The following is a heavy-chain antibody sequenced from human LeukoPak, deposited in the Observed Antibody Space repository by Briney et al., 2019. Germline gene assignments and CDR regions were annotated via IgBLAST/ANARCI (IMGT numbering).Heavy chain of an antibody. Sequence: PSETLSLTCTVSGGSISSSSYHWGWIRQPPGKGLEWIGSIYYSGSTYYNPSLKSRVTISVDTSKNQFSLRLSSVTAADTAVYYCASYCRGGSCYNPSFDYWGQGTLVTVSS. J-gene: IGHJ4*02. D-gene: IGHD2-15*01. CDR3: ASYCRGGSCYNPSFDY. V-gene: IGHV4-39*07. CDR1: GGSISSSSYH. CDR2: IYYSGST.